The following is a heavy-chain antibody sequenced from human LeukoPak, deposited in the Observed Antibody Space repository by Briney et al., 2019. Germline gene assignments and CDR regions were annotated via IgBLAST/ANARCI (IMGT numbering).Heavy chain of an antibody. CDR2: IYYSGST. CDR3: ARDRTVGGWFDP. J-gene: IGHJ5*02. V-gene: IGHV4-31*03. Sequence: SQTLSLTCTVSGGSISSGGYYWGWLRQHPGKGLEWIGYIYYSGSTYYNPSLKSRFTISVDTSKNQFSLKLSSVTAADTAVYYCARDRTVGGWFDPWGQGTLVTVSS. D-gene: IGHD4-23*01. CDR1: GGSISSGGYY.